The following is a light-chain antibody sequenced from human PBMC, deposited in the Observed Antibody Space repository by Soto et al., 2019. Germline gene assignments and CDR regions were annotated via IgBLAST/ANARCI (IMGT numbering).Light chain of an antibody. Sequence: IAITQPTSAQSSPVGPKVPITCLASKSISSWLAWYQQKPGKAPKLLIYDASSLESGVPSRFSGSGSGTEFTLTISSLQPDDFATYYCQQYNSFSRTLGQGTKVDI. CDR3: QQYNSFSRT. J-gene: IGKJ2*01. CDR2: DAS. V-gene: IGKV1-5*01. CDR1: KSISSW.